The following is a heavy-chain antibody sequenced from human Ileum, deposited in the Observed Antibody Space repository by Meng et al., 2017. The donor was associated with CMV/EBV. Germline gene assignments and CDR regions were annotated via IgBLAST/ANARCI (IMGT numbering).Heavy chain of an antibody. Sequence: ESGPQLETPANPPHLSCTVSGVSITIGHCYWSWHRQRAGKGLEWIGRIFMSASTNYNPSLKSRVTISLDTSKNQFSLKLISVTAADSSVYYCARLLEAAAGPSWFDPWGQGTLVTVSS. D-gene: IGHD6-13*01. CDR3: ARLLEAAAGPSWFDP. V-gene: IGHV4-61*02. CDR1: GVSITIGHCY. J-gene: IGHJ5*02. CDR2: IFMSAST.